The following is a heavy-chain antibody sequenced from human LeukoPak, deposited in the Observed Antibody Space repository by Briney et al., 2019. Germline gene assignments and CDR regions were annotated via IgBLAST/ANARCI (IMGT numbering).Heavy chain of an antibody. Sequence: ASVKVSCKASGYTFTGYYMHWVRQAPGQGLEWMGIINPSGGSTNYAQKFQGRVSMTRDTSTSTVYMGLSSLRSEDTAMYWCARGYYDSSGYDPGLGYWGQGTLVTVSS. CDR1: GYTFTGYY. CDR3: ARGYYDSSGYDPGLGY. D-gene: IGHD3-22*01. CDR2: INPSGGST. V-gene: IGHV1-46*01. J-gene: IGHJ4*02.